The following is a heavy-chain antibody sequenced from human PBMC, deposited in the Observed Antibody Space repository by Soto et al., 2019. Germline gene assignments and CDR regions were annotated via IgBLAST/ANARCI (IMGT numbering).Heavy chain of an antibody. CDR1: GGSFSGYY. CDR2: INHSGST. D-gene: IGHD2-15*01. J-gene: IGHJ4*02. Sequence: SETLSLTCAVYGGSFSGYYWSWIRQPPGKGLEWIGEINHSGSTNYNPSLKSRVTISVDTSKNQFSLKLSSVTAADTAVYYCARKVVRDYWGQGTLVTVSS. CDR3: ARKVVRDY. V-gene: IGHV4-34*01.